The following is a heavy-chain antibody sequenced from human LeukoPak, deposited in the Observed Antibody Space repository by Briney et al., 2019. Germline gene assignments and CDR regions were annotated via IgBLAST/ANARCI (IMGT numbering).Heavy chain of an antibody. Sequence: DPGGSLRLSCAASGFTFSDYYMSWIRQAPGKGLEWVSYISSSGSATYYADSVKGRFTISRDNAKKSLYLQMNSLRAEDTAVYNCVRVFYYYGMDVWGQGTTVTVSS. CDR1: GFTFSDYY. CDR2: ISSSGSAT. CDR3: VRVFYYYGMDV. V-gene: IGHV3-11*01. J-gene: IGHJ6*02.